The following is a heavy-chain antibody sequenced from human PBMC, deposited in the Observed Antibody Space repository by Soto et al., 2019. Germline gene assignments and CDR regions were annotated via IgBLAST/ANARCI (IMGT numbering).Heavy chain of an antibody. D-gene: IGHD2-21*02. CDR3: ARWLTAIPYYFDY. J-gene: IGHJ4*02. CDR2: IYYSGST. Sequence: PSETLSLTCTVSGGSISSGDYYWSWIRQPPGKGLEWIGYIYYSGSTYYNPSLKSRVTISVDTSKNQFSLRLSSVTAADTAVYYCARWLTAIPYYFDYWGQGTLVTVSS. CDR1: GGSISSGDYY. V-gene: IGHV4-30-4*01.